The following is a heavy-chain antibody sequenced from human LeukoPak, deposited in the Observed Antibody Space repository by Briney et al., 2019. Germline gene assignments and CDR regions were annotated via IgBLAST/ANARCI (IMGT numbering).Heavy chain of an antibody. CDR3: ARTRKNMIVVVIRPGYYIDY. CDR1: GGSISSSSYY. CDR2: IYYSGST. J-gene: IGHJ4*02. D-gene: IGHD3-22*01. V-gene: IGHV4-39*01. Sequence: PSETLSLTCTVSGGSISSSSYYWGWIRQPPGKGLEWIGSIYYSGSTYYNPSLKSRVTISVDTSKNQFSLKLSSVTAADTAVYYCARTRKNMIVVVIRPGYYIDYWGQGTLVTVSS.